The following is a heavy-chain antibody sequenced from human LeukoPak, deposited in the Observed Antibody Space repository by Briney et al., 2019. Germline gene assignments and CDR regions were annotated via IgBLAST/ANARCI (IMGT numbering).Heavy chain of an antibody. V-gene: IGHV4-59*01. CDR1: GGSISSYY. Sequence: PSETLSLTCTVSGGSISSYYWSWIRQPPGKGLEWIGYIYYSGSTNYNPSLKSRVTISVDTSKNQFSLKLSSVTAAGTAVYYCARGGAAAGRNFDYWGQGTLVTVSS. CDR2: IYYSGST. CDR3: ARGGAAAGRNFDY. D-gene: IGHD6-13*01. J-gene: IGHJ4*02.